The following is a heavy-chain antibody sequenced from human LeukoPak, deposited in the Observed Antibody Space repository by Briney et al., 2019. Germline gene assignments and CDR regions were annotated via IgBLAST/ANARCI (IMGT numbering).Heavy chain of an antibody. CDR1: GYTFTSYG. D-gene: IGHD3-3*01. J-gene: IGHJ4*02. V-gene: IGHV1-18*01. CDR2: ISAYNGNT. Sequence: ASVKVSCKASGYTFTSYGISWVRQAPGQGLEWMGWISAYNGNTNYAQKLQGRVTMTTDTSTSTAYMELRSLRSDDTAVYYCARVKTDFWSGYSDYWGQGTLVTVSS. CDR3: ARVKTDFWSGYSDY.